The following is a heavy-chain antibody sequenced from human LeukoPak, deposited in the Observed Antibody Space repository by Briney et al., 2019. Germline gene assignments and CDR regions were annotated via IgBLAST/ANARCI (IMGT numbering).Heavy chain of an antibody. Sequence: GDSLKISCKGSGYSFTSYWIGWVRQMPGKGLEWMGIIYPGDSDTRYSPSFQGQVTISADKSISTAYLQWSSLKASDTAMYYCARGDYDFWSGYSSGMDVWGQGTTVTVSS. CDR3: ARGDYDFWSGYSSGMDV. V-gene: IGHV5-51*03. CDR2: IYPGDSDT. D-gene: IGHD3-3*01. J-gene: IGHJ6*02. CDR1: GYSFTSYW.